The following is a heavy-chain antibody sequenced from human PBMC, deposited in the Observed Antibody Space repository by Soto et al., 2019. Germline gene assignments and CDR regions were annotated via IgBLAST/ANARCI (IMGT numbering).Heavy chain of an antibody. V-gene: IGHV3-23*01. Sequence: GGSLRLSCAASGFTFSSYAMSWVRQAPGKGLEWVSAISGSGGSTYYADSVKGRFTISRDNSKNTLYLQMNSLRAEDTAVYYCAKDLGLRSSSGYYLGQFDYWGQGTLVTVSS. CDR3: AKDLGLRSSSGYYLGQFDY. J-gene: IGHJ4*02. CDR1: GFTFSSYA. CDR2: ISGSGGST. D-gene: IGHD3-22*01.